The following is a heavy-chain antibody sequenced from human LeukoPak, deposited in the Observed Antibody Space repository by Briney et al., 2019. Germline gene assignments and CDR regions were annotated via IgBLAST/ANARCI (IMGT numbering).Heavy chain of an antibody. CDR2: ITTTSTTI. J-gene: IGHJ6*03. Sequence: GGSLRLSCAASGFTLSAYNMNWVRQAPGKGLEWVSYITTTSTTISYPDSVKGRFTISRDNSKNTLYLQMNSLRAEDTAVYYCARATRGYCSSTSCFPYYYYYMDVWGKGTTVTVSS. CDR1: GFTLSAYN. V-gene: IGHV3-48*01. CDR3: ARATRGYCSSTSCFPYYYYYMDV. D-gene: IGHD2-2*01.